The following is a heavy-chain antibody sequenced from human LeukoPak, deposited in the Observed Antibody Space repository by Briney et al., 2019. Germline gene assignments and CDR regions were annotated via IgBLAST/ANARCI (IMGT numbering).Heavy chain of an antibody. CDR2: IKQDGSEK. CDR3: ARVRPLNYYDSSGYFDY. Sequence: GGSLRLSCAASGFTVSGNYMSWVRQAPGKGLEWVANIKQDGSEKYYVDSVRGRFTISRDNAKNSLYLQMNSLRAEDTAVYYCARVRPLNYYDSSGYFDYWGQGTLVTVSS. CDR1: GFTVSGNY. D-gene: IGHD3-22*01. V-gene: IGHV3-7*01. J-gene: IGHJ4*02.